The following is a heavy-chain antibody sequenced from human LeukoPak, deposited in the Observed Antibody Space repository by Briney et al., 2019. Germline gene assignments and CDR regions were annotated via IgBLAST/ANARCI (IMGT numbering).Heavy chain of an antibody. V-gene: IGHV4-39*01. CDR2: MYYSGST. CDR1: GGSISSSTYY. D-gene: IGHD1/OR15-1a*01. Sequence: SETLSLTCTVSGGSISSSTYYWGWIRQPPGKGLEWIGSMYYSGSTYYNPSLKSRITISVDTSKNQFSLKLYSVTAADTAVYYCARQNRGFDPWGQGTLVTLSS. J-gene: IGHJ5*02. CDR3: ARQNRGFDP.